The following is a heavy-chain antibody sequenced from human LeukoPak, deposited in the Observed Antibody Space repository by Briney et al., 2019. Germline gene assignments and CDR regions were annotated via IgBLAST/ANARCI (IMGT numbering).Heavy chain of an antibody. J-gene: IGHJ6*03. Sequence: GGSLRLSCTASGFTLSSFAMSWVRQAPGKGLELVSTLSSSGVRTYYADSVKGRFTISRDNSLNTVFLQMNSLRGEDTAIYYCAKNKGPLVPNYCMNVWGKGATVTVSS. D-gene: IGHD6-13*01. CDR3: AKNKGPLVPNYCMNV. V-gene: IGHV3-23*01. CDR2: LSSSGVRT. CDR1: GFTLSSFA.